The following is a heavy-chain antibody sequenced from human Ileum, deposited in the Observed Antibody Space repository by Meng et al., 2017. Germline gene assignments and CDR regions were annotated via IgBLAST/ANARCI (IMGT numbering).Heavy chain of an antibody. Sequence: QVQLQESGPGLVEPSETLSLTCRVSGGSISSRTSYWGWIRQPPGRGLEWIVSFFYGGTTYYNPSLESRVTTSGDTSKSKFSLNLKSVSAADTAVYFCARHGAFRSHLDDWGQGTLVTVSS. CDR2: FFYGGTT. V-gene: IGHV4-39*01. D-gene: IGHD3-3*02. CDR3: ARHGAFRSHLDD. CDR1: GGSISSRTSY. J-gene: IGHJ4*02.